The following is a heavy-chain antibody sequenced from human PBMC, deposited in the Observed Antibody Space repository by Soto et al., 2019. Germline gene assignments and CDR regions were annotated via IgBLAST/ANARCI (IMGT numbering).Heavy chain of an antibody. CDR3: AREVVTTQWYLHN. J-gene: IGHJ4*02. D-gene: IGHD1-1*01. CDR1: GFTFSSYS. Sequence: PXGSLILSCSTSGFTFSSYSMHWFRQAPGTGLEWVAVVSSDGGITIYADSVKGRFTISRDNSRSTLYLQMNSLRTEDTAVYYCAREVVTTQWYLHNWGQGRMVTVSS. V-gene: IGHV3-30-3*01. CDR2: VSSDGGIT.